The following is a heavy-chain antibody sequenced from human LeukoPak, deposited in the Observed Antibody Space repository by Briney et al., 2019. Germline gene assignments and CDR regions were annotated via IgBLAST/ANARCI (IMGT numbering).Heavy chain of an antibody. D-gene: IGHD6-13*01. CDR1: GYTFTDYC. CDR3: ARSTITTTAAGHFDL. CDR2: INPNSGDT. J-gene: IGHJ2*01. Sequence: ASVKVSCKSSGYTFTDYCVHWVRQAPGQGLEWMGRINPNSGDTNYAQNFQGRVTMSRDTSISTAYLELNSLIFDDTAVFYCARSTITTTAAGHFDLWGRGTLVTVSS. V-gene: IGHV1-2*06.